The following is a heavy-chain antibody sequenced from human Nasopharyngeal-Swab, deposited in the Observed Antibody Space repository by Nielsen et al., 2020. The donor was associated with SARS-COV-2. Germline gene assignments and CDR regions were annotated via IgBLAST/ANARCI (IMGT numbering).Heavy chain of an antibody. J-gene: IGHJ3*02. Sequence: RQAPGKGLEWIGYIYYSGSTNYNPSLKSRVTMSVDTSKNQFSLKLSSVTAADTAVYYCARVLGSIVVVPAAMPVYAFDIWGQGTMVTVSS. D-gene: IGHD2-2*01. V-gene: IGHV4-59*01. CDR2: IYYSGST. CDR3: ARVLGSIVVVPAAMPVYAFDI.